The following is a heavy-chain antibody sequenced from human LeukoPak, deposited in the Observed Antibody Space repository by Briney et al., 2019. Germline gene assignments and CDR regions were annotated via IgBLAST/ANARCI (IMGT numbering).Heavy chain of an antibody. CDR3: ARGATSVGATIADLTAVWGHFDY. J-gene: IGHJ4*02. Sequence: GASVKVSCKASGYTFTGYYMHWVRQAPGQGLEWMGWINPNSGGTNYAQKFQGRVTMTRDTSISTAYMELSRLRSDDTAVYYCARGATSVGATIADLTAVWGHFDYWGQGTLVTVSS. CDR2: INPNSGGT. V-gene: IGHV1-2*02. D-gene: IGHD1-26*01. CDR1: GYTFTGYY.